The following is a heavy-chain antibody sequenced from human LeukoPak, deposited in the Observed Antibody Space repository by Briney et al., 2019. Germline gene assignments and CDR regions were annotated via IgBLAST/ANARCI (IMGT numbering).Heavy chain of an antibody. CDR1: GFTFSSYG. J-gene: IGHJ4*02. V-gene: IGHV3-30*02. D-gene: IGHD4-11*01. CDR3: AKDPYSNYDPYYFDY. Sequence: PGGSLRLSCAASGFTFSSYGMHWVRQAPGKGLEWVAFIRYDGSNKYYADSVKGRFTISRDNSKNTLYLQMNSLRAEDTAVYYCAKDPYSNYDPYYFDYWGQGTLVTVSS. CDR2: IRYDGSNK.